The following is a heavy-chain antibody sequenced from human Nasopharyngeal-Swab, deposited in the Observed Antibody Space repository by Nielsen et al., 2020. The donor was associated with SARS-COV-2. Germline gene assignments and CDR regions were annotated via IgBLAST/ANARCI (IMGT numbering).Heavy chain of an antibody. CDR3: ARDRKSSSWLDYYYYGMDV. V-gene: IGHV7-4-1*02. CDR1: GGTFISYA. CDR2: INTNTGNP. J-gene: IGHJ6*02. D-gene: IGHD6-13*01. Sequence: ASVKVSCKASGGTFISYATSWVRQAPGQGLEWMGWINTNTGNPTYAQGFTGRFVFSLDTSVSTANLQISSLKADDAAVYYCARDRKSSSWLDYYYYGMDVWGQGTTVTVSS.